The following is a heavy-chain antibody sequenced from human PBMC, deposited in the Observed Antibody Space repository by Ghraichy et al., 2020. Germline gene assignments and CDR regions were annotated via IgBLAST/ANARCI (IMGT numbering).Heavy chain of an antibody. V-gene: IGHV3-23*01. CDR1: GFTFSSYA. D-gene: IGHD6-13*01. J-gene: IGHJ6*02. CDR3: AKVRGQQLVWPYYYYGMDV. Sequence: GESLNISCAASGFTFSSYAMSWVRQAPGKGLEWVSAISGSGGSTYYADSVKGRFTISRDNSKNTLYLQMNSLRAEDTAVYYCAKVRGQQLVWPYYYYGMDVWGQGTTVTVSS. CDR2: ISGSGGST.